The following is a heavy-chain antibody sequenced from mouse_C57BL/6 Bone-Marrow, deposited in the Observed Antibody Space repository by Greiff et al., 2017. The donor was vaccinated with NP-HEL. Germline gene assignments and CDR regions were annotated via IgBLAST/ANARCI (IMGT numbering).Heavy chain of an antibody. CDR3: ARRGGYDDWYFDV. D-gene: IGHD2-2*01. V-gene: IGHV5-12*01. CDR1: GFTFSDYY. J-gene: IGHJ1*03. CDR2: ISNGGGST. Sequence: EVMLVESGGGLVQPGGSLKLSCAASGFTFSDYYMYWVRQTPEKRLEWVAYISNGGGSTYYPDTVKGRFTISRDNAKNTLYLQMSRLKSEDTAMYYCARRGGYDDWYFDVWGTGTTVTVSS.